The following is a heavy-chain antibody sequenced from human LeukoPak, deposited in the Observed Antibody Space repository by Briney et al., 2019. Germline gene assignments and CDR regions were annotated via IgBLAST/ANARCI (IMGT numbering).Heavy chain of an antibody. CDR2: ISAYNGNT. Sequence: GASVKFSCKASGYTFTRSGIIWVRQAPGQRLEWMGWISAYNGNTNYTKKHQGRVTMTTDTSTSTDYMELRSLRSDDTAVYYCARRPRYSGWDIDYWGQGTLVTVSS. J-gene: IGHJ4*02. CDR1: GYTFTRSG. D-gene: IGHD6-19*01. V-gene: IGHV1-18*04. CDR3: ARRPRYSGWDIDY.